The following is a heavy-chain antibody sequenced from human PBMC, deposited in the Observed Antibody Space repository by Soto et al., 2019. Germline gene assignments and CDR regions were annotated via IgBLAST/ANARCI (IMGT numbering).Heavy chain of an antibody. D-gene: IGHD7-27*01. CDR3: ARDPARQNWGPVFDY. J-gene: IGHJ4*02. CDR2: IYYSGST. Sequence: PSETLSLTCTVSGGSISSSSYYWGWIRQPPGKGLEWIGSIYYSGSTYYNPSLKSRVTISVDTSKNQFSLKLSSVTAADTAVYYCARDPARQNWGPVFDYWGQGTLVTVSS. V-gene: IGHV4-39*02. CDR1: GGSISSSSYY.